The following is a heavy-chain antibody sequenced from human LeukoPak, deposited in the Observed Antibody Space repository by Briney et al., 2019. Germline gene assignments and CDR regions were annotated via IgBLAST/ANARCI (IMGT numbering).Heavy chain of an antibody. J-gene: IGHJ4*02. CDR3: ARTAGLYSGYVHFDY. D-gene: IGHD5-12*01. CDR1: GGSFSGYY. Sequence: PSENLSLTCAVYGGSFSGYYWSWIRQPPGKGLEWIGEINHSGSTNYNPSLKSRVTISVDTSKNQFSLKLSSVTAADTAVYYCARTAGLYSGYVHFDYWGQGTLVTVSS. V-gene: IGHV4-34*01. CDR2: INHSGST.